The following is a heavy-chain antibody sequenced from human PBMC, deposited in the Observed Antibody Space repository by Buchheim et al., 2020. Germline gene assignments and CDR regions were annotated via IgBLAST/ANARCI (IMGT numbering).Heavy chain of an antibody. CDR1: GFTFSSYA. J-gene: IGHJ6*02. CDR2: ISYDGSNK. Sequence: QVQLVESGGGVVQPGRSLRLSCAASGFTFSSYAMHWVRQAPGKGLEWVAVISYDGSNKYYADSVKGRFTISRDNSKNTLYLQMNSLRAEDTAVYYCARVRDYGSETYYYGMDVWGQGTT. D-gene: IGHD3-10*01. CDR3: ARVRDYGSETYYYGMDV. V-gene: IGHV3-30-3*01.